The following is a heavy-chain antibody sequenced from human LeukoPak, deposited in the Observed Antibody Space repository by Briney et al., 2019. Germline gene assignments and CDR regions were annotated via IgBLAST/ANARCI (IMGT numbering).Heavy chain of an antibody. CDR3: AKQVWSGSYYTLPRNTYYFDY. CDR2: ISGSGGST. V-gene: IGHV3-23*01. J-gene: IGHJ4*02. CDR1: GFTFSSYA. Sequence: GGSLRLSCAASGFTFSSYAMSWVRQAPGKGLEWVSAISGSGGSTYYADSVKGRFTISRDNSKNTLYLQMNSLRAEGTAVYYCAKQVWSGSYYTLPRNTYYFDYWGQGTLVTVSS. D-gene: IGHD1-26*01.